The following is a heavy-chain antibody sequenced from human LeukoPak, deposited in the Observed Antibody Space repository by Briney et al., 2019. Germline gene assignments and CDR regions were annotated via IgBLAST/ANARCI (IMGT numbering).Heavy chain of an antibody. V-gene: IGHV4-39*01. J-gene: IGHJ3*02. CDR2: VYYSGST. CDR3: ARHFARAFYI. D-gene: IGHD2-21*01. Sequence: SEALSLTCTVSGGSISSSSYYWGWIRQPPGKGLEWIGSVYYSGSTYCNPSLKSRVTMSVDTSRNQFSLKLSSVTAADTAVYYCARHFARAFYIWGQGTMVTVSS. CDR1: GGSISSSSYY.